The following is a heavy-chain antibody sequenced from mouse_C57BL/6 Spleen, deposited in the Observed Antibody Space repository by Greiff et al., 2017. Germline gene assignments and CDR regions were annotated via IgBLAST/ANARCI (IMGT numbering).Heavy chain of an antibody. CDR1: GYTFTSYW. J-gene: IGHJ3*01. V-gene: IGHV1-5*01. D-gene: IGHD1-1*01. CDR2: IYPGNSDT. Sequence: EVQLQESGTVLARPGASVKMSCKTSGYTFTSYWMHWVKQRPGPGLEWIGAIYPGNSDTSYNQKFKGKAKLTAVTSASTAYMELSSLTNEDSAVYYCTSFYYGSRDFAYWGQGTLVTVSA. CDR3: TSFYYGSRDFAY.